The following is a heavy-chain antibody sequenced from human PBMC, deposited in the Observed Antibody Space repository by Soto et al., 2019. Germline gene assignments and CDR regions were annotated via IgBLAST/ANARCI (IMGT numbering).Heavy chain of an antibody. D-gene: IGHD6-13*01. V-gene: IGHV3-23*01. CDR3: AKGRIAAAVPPGFDY. CDR2: ISGSGGST. J-gene: IGHJ4*02. CDR1: GFTFSSYA. Sequence: PGGSLRLSCAASGFTFSSYAMSWFRQAPGKGLEWVSAISGSGGSTYYADSVKGRFTISRDNSKNTLYLQMNSLRAEDTAVYYCAKGRIAAAVPPGFDYWGQGTLVTVSS.